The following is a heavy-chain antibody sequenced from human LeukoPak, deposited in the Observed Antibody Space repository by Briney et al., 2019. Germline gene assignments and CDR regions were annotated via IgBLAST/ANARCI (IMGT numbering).Heavy chain of an antibody. CDR2: IWYDGSNK. CDR1: GFTFSSYG. V-gene: IGHV3-33*01. CDR3: ASVKKPVEMATVHFDY. J-gene: IGHJ4*02. Sequence: PGGSLRLSCAASGFTFSSYGMHWVRQAPGKGLEWVAVIWYDGSNKYYADSVKGRFTISRDNSKNTLYLQMNSLRPEDTAVYYCASVKKPVEMATVHFDYWGQGTLVTVSS. D-gene: IGHD5-24*01.